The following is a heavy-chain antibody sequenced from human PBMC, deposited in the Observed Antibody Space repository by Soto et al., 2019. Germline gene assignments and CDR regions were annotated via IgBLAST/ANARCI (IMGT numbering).Heavy chain of an antibody. CDR1: GFPFSSFA. CDR3: AKRNGDYLNGMDV. Sequence: PGGSLRLSCAASGFPFSSFAMSWVRQAPGRGLEWVSAISGSGGSTIYADSVKGRFTISRDSSKNTLYLQMNTLRAEDTAIYYCAKRNGDYLNGMDVWGQGTTVTVSS. CDR2: ISGSGGST. J-gene: IGHJ6*02. V-gene: IGHV3-23*01. D-gene: IGHD4-17*01.